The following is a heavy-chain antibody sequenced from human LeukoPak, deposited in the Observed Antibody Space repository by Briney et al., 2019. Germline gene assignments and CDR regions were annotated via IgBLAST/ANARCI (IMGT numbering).Heavy chain of an antibody. Sequence: GGSLRLSCAASGFTFSSYSMSWVRQAPGKGLEWVSSISSSSYIYYADSVKGRFTISRDNAKNSLYLQMNSLRAEDTAVYYSAREGPQLGLDYWGQGTLVTVSS. CDR2: ISSSSYI. J-gene: IGHJ4*02. CDR1: GFTFSSYS. D-gene: IGHD1-1*01. V-gene: IGHV3-21*01. CDR3: AREGPQLGLDY.